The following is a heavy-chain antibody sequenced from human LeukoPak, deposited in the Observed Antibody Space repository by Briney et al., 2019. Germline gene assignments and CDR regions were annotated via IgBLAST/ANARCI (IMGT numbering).Heavy chain of an antibody. J-gene: IGHJ5*02. CDR3: GRQVAPGQWLVNL. V-gene: IGHV3-30*01. D-gene: IGHD6-19*01. CDR2: MSTNGSLQ. CDR1: GFTFSNYA. Sequence: GGSLRLSCVASGFTFSNYAIHWVRRPPGKGLEWVAVMSTNGSLQYYANSVKGRFTISRDNYKSTLFLQMNSLSAADTAVYYCGRQVAPGQWLVNLWGQGTLVTVSS.